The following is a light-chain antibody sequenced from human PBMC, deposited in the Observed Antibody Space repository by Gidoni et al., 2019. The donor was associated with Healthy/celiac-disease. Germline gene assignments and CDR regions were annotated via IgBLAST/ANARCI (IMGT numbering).Light chain of an antibody. CDR2: AAS. CDR3: QKYNSAPWT. V-gene: IGKV1-27*01. J-gene: IGKJ1*01. Sequence: DIKMTQSPSSLSASVGDRVTITCRASQGISNYLAWYQQKPGKVPKLLIYAASTLQSGVPSRFSGSGSGTDFTLTISRLQPEDVATYYCQKYNSAPWTFGQGTKVEIK. CDR1: QGISNY.